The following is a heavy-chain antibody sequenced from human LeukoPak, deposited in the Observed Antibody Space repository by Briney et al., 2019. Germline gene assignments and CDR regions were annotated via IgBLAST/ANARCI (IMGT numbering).Heavy chain of an antibody. V-gene: IGHV4-34*01. CDR1: GGSFSGYY. D-gene: IGHD6-25*01. CDR3: ARGQRLDND. CDR2: INHSGST. Sequence: SETLSLTCAVYGGSFSGYYWSWIRQPPGKGLEWIGEINHSGSTKYNPSLKSRVTISVDTSKNQFSLNLKSLSAADTAVYYCARGQRLDNDWGQGTLVTVSS. J-gene: IGHJ4*02.